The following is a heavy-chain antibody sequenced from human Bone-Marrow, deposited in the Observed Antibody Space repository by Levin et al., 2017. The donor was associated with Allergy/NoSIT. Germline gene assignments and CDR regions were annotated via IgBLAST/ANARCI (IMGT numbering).Heavy chain of an antibody. CDR3: ARDHSGALNF. V-gene: IGHV1-69*01. J-gene: IGHJ4*02. Sequence: KISCEASGFTFNTYGFSWVRQAPGQGLEWMGGIIPMFNTSKYAQRFQGRVTITADESTSTAYMELRSLRSEDTAIYYCARDHSGALNFWGPGTLVTVSS. CDR1: GFTFNTYG. CDR2: IIPMFNTS. D-gene: IGHD6-19*01.